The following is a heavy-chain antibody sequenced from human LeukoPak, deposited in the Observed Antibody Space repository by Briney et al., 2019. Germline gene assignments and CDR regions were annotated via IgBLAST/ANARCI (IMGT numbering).Heavy chain of an antibody. J-gene: IGHJ5*02. Sequence: GGSLRLSCAASGFTVNNAWMNWVRQAPGKGLEWVSSISSGSTYIYYADSVKGRFTISRDNAKNSLYLQMNSLRAEDTAVYYCARDPPRRFDPWGQGILVTVSS. CDR3: ARDPPRRFDP. CDR2: ISSGSTYI. V-gene: IGHV3-21*01. CDR1: GFTVNNAW.